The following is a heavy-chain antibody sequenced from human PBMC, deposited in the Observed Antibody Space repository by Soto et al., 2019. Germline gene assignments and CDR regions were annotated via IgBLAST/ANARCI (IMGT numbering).Heavy chain of an antibody. V-gene: IGHV3-30-3*01. Sequence: QVQLVESGGGVVQPGRSLRLSCAASGFTFSSYAMHWVRQAPGKGLEWVAVISYDGSNKYYADSVKGRFTISRDNSKDTVYLQMNSLRAEDTAVYYCARASPPKLPRWSLSEVPVPFDSWGQGSLVTVSS. D-gene: IGHD6-13*01. CDR1: GFTFSSYA. J-gene: IGHJ4*02. CDR2: ISYDGSNK. CDR3: ARASPPKLPRWSLSEVPVPFDS.